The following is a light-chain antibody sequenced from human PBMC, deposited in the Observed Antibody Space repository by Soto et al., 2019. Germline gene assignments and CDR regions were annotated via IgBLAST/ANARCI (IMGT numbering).Light chain of an antibody. CDR2: GAS. Sequence: EIVLTQSPGTLSLSPGDTATLSCRASQSVSSNYLAWYQQRPGQAPRLLIYGASRRATGIPDRFSGSGSGTDFTLTISRLEPEDFAVYYCQQYDSSPPITFGQGTRLEIK. J-gene: IGKJ5*01. CDR3: QQYDSSPPIT. CDR1: QSVSSNY. V-gene: IGKV3-20*01.